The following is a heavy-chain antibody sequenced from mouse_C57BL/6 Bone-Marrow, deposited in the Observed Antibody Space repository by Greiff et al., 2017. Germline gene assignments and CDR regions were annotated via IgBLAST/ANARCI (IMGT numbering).Heavy chain of an antibody. CDR3: TRVWLDY. J-gene: IGHJ4*01. D-gene: IGHD2-10*02. CDR2: IDPENGDT. Sequence: EVQLQQSGAELVRPGASVKLSCTASGFNIKDDYMHWVKQRPEQGLEWIGWIDPENGDTEYASKSQGKATITADTSSNTAYLQLSSLTSEDTAVYYCTRVWLDYWGQGTSVTVSS. V-gene: IGHV14-4*01. CDR1: GFNIKDDY.